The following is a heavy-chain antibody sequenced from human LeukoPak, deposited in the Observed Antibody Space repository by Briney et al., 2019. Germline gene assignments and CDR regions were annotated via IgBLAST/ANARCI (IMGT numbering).Heavy chain of an antibody. J-gene: IGHJ4*02. CDR3: AKDPGYSSGWYSGFFDY. V-gene: IGHV1-2*02. CDR1: GYTFTGYY. CDR2: INPNCGGT. Sequence: ASVKVSCKASGYTFTGYYMHWVRQAPGQGLEWMGWINPNCGGTNYAQKFQGRVTMTRDTSISTAYMELSRLLSGDTAVYYCAKDPGYSSGWYSGFFDYWGQGTLVTVSS. D-gene: IGHD6-19*01.